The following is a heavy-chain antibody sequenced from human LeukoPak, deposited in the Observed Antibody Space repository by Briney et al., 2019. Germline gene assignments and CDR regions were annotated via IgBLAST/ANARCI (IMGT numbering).Heavy chain of an antibody. CDR2: INSDGSRT. Sequence: PGGSLRLSCAASGFSFSTHWMHWFRQAPGKGLVCVAQINSDGSRTSYADSVKGRFTISRDNAKNTLYLEMISLRAEDTAVYYCGSLTVVARDHWGQGTLVTVSS. D-gene: IGHD3-22*01. J-gene: IGHJ4*02. V-gene: IGHV3-74*01. CDR3: GSLTVVARDH. CDR1: GFSFSTHW.